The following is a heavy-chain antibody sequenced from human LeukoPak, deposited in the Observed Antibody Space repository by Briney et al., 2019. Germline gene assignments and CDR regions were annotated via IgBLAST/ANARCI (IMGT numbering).Heavy chain of an antibody. Sequence: SETLSLTYAVYGGSFSGYYWSWIRQPPGKGLEWIGEINHSGSTNYSPSLKSRVTISEDTSKNQFSLKLSSVTAADTAVYYCARLEGGEWLRYGGYWGQGTLVTVSS. CDR3: ARLEGGEWLRYGGY. J-gene: IGHJ4*02. V-gene: IGHV4-34*01. D-gene: IGHD5-12*01. CDR2: INHSGST. CDR1: GGSFSGYY.